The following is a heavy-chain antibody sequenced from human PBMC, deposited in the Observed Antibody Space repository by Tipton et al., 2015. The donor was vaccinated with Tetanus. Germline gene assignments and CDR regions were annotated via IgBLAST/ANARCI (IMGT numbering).Heavy chain of an antibody. CDR1: GGSISSGGYY. CDR2: IYYSGST. J-gene: IGHJ4*02. D-gene: IGHD3-3*01. Sequence: TLSLTCTVPGGSISSGGYYWSWIRQHPGKGLEWIGYIYYSGSTYYNPSLKSRVTISVDTSKNQFSLKLSSVTAADTAVYYCARARITIFGVVIPLYYFDYWGQGTLVTVSS. V-gene: IGHV4-31*03. CDR3: ARARITIFGVVIPLYYFDY.